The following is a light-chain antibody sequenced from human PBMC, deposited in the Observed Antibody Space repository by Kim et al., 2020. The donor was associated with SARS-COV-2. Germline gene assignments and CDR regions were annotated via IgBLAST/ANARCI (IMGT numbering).Light chain of an antibody. V-gene: IGKV3-15*01. Sequence: SVSPGERATLAGGASQSVSSNLAWYRQKPGQAPRLLIYGASTRATGVPARFSGSGSGTEFNLTISSLQSEDFAAYYCQQYNNWPYTFGQGTKLEI. CDR2: GAS. CDR3: QQYNNWPYT. CDR1: QSVSSN. J-gene: IGKJ2*01.